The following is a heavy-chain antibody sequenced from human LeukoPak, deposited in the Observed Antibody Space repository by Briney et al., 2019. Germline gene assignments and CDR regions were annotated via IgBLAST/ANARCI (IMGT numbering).Heavy chain of an antibody. V-gene: IGHV3-23*01. CDR3: AKVGGDYGDYVDYFDY. CDR1: GFTFSSYA. CDR2: ISGSGGST. Sequence: PGGSLRLSCAASGFTFSSYAMSWVRQAPGKGLEWVSAISGSGGSTYYADSVKGRFTISRDNSKNTLYLQMNSLRAEDTAVYYCAKVGGDYGDYVDYFDYWGQGTLVTVSS. D-gene: IGHD4-17*01. J-gene: IGHJ4*02.